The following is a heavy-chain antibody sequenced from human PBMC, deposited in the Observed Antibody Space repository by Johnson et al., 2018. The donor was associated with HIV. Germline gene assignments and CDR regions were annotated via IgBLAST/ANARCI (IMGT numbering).Heavy chain of an antibody. J-gene: IGHJ3*02. D-gene: IGHD5-24*01. CDR2: ISGSGGGT. CDR3: ARACRDGYTCDAFDI. CDR1: GFTFSSYG. Sequence: VQLVESGGGVVRPGGSLRLSCAVSGFTFSSYGMSWVRQAPGKGLEWVSHISGSGGGTYYADSVKGRFPISRDNSKNTLYLQMNSLRAEDTAVYYCARACRDGYTCDAFDIWGQGTMVTVSS. V-gene: IGHV3-23*04.